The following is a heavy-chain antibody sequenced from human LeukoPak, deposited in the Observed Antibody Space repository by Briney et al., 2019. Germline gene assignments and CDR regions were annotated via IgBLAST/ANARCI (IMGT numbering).Heavy chain of an antibody. Sequence: SVKVSCKASGGTFSSYAISWVRQAPGQGLEWMGGIIPIFGTANYAQKFQGRVTITADESTSTAYMELSSLRSEDTAVYYCARDPSYYYYMGVWGKGTAVTVSS. J-gene: IGHJ6*03. V-gene: IGHV1-69*13. CDR1: GGTFSSYA. CDR3: ARDPSYYYYMGV. CDR2: IIPIFGTA.